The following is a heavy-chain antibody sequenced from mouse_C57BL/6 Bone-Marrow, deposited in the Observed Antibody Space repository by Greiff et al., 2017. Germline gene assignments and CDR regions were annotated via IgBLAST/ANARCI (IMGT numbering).Heavy chain of an antibody. CDR3: ARNYYYGGFAY. Sequence: VKLVESGPGLVAPSQSLSITCTVSGFSLTSYAISWVRQPPGKGLEWLGVIWTGGGTNYNSALKSRLSISKDNSKRQVFLKMNRLQTDDTAGYYCARNYYYGGFAYWGQGTLVTVSA. CDR1: GFSLTSYA. CDR2: IWTGGGT. D-gene: IGHD1-1*01. V-gene: IGHV2-9-1*01. J-gene: IGHJ3*01.